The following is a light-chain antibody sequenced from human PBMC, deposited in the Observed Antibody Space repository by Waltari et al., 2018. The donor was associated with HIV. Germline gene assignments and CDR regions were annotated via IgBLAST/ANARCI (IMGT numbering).Light chain of an antibody. Sequence: EIVMTQSPATLSVSPGERPTLSCSASQSVSSGLAWFQQKPGQGPRLLMYGSSIRATDIPARFSGSGSGTEFTLTINNLQSEDFAIYYCQQYNNWPWTFGQGTKVEI. J-gene: IGKJ1*01. V-gene: IGKV3-15*01. CDR3: QQYNNWPWT. CDR1: QSVSSG. CDR2: GSS.